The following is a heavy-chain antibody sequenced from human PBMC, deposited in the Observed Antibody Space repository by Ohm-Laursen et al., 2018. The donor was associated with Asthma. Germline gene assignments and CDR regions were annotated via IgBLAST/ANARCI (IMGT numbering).Heavy chain of an antibody. CDR3: AKAYGEAFDI. Sequence: SLRLSCAASGFTFSSYGMHWVRQAPGKGLEWVAVISYDGSNKYYADSVKGRFTISRDNSKNTLYLQMNSLRAEDTAVYYCAKAYGEAFDIWGQGTTVTVSS. CDR2: ISYDGSNK. D-gene: IGHD4-17*01. CDR1: GFTFSSYG. J-gene: IGHJ3*02. V-gene: IGHV3-30*18.